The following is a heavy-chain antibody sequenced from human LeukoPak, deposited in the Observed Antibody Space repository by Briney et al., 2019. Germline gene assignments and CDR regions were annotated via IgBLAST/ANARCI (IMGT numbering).Heavy chain of an antibody. J-gene: IGHJ5*02. CDR2: MNSDGTTT. Sequence: GGSLRLSCAASGFSSSDYWMHWVRHAPGKGLVWVSRMNSDGTTTNYADSVKGRFTISRDNAKNTLYPQMKSLRAEDTDVYLCSRGRGPYVWFDPCGQGTLVTVSS. CDR3: SRGRGPYVWFDP. V-gene: IGHV3-74*01. CDR1: GFSSSDYW. D-gene: IGHD3-10*01.